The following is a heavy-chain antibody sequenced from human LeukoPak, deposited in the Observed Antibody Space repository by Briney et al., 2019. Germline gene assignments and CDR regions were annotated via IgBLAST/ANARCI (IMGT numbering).Heavy chain of an antibody. D-gene: IGHD6-19*01. CDR2: IRSKAYGGTT. V-gene: IGHV3-49*04. Sequence: GGSLRLSCAASGFIFSNYALSWVRQAPGKGLEWVGFIRSKAYGGTTEYAASVKGRFTISRDDSKSIAYLQMNSLKTEDTAVYYCTRDGVRIAVAGTRYYYYMDVWGKGTTVTISS. CDR1: GFIFSNYA. J-gene: IGHJ6*03. CDR3: TRDGVRIAVAGTRYYYYMDV.